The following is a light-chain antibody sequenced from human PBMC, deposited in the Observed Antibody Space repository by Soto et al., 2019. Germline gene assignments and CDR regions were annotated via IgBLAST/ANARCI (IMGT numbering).Light chain of an antibody. CDR2: GAS. J-gene: IGKJ5*01. CDR1: QSVGTS. CDR3: QQYNNWPPIT. V-gene: IGKV3-15*01. Sequence: EIVLTQSPATLSVSPGQRVTLSCRASQSVGTSIAWYQQKPGQAPRLLIYGASTRATGIPARFSGSGSGTEFTLTISSLQSEDFAVYYCQQYNNWPPITFGQGTRLEIK.